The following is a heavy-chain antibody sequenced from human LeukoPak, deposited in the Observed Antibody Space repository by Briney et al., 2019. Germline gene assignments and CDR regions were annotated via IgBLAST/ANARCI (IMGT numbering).Heavy chain of an antibody. J-gene: IGHJ4*02. D-gene: IGHD3-10*01. V-gene: IGHV4-34*01. CDR2: INHSGST. CDR3: ARGRRGSRVYFDY. CDR1: GGSFSGYY. Sequence: LETLSLTCAVYGGSFSGYYWSWIRQPPGKGLEWIGEINHSGSTNYNPSLKSRVTISVDTSKNQFSLKLSSVTAADTAVYYCARGRRGSRVYFDYWGQGTLVTVSS.